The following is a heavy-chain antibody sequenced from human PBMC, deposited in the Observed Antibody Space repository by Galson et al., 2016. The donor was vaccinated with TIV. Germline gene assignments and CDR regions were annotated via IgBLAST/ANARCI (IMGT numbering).Heavy chain of an antibody. Sequence: SVKVSCKASGDPFSAYYIHWVRQAPGQGLEWMGWINPYSADTNYAQSFQGRVSMTSDTSINTAYMELSRLRPDDTAIFFCARGFNYGFDFYYGMDVWGQGTTVTVSS. CDR1: GDPFSAYY. CDR2: INPYSADT. D-gene: IGHD5-18*01. J-gene: IGHJ6*02. CDR3: ARGFNYGFDFYYGMDV. V-gene: IGHV1-2*02.